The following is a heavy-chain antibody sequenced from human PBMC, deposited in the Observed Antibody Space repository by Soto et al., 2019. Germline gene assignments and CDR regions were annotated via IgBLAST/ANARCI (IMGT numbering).Heavy chain of an antibody. D-gene: IGHD3-10*01. Sequence: QVQLVQSGAEVKKPGSSVKVSCTASGVTFSNYAISWVRQAPGQGLEWMGGIIPILGTANYAQKFRGRVTIVADESTSTAYMELSSLRSEDTAVYYCPRPAMVRGRGLGYYGMDVWGQGTTVTVSS. J-gene: IGHJ6*02. CDR3: PRPAMVRGRGLGYYGMDV. CDR1: GVTFSNYA. CDR2: IIPILGTA. V-gene: IGHV1-69*11.